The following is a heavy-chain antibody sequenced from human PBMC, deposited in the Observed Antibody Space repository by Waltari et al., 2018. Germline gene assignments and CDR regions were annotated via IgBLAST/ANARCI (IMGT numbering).Heavy chain of an antibody. Sequence: QVRLPESGPGLIRPSKTLSLTCTVSGDSMTGSYWTWIRHPPGKGLEWIGYIFYRGGTKYNSSLGSRVTISVDTSKSQFSLLLTSVTAADTAVYYCARQTDFDSNTYYFFDHWGRGRLVIVSS. CDR3: ARQTDFDSNTYYFFDH. V-gene: IGHV4-59*01. CDR1: GDSMTGSY. D-gene: IGHD3-10*01. CDR2: IFYRGGT. J-gene: IGHJ4*02.